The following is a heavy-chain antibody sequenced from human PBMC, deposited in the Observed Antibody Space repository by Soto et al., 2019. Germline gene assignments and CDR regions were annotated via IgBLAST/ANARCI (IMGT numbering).Heavy chain of an antibody. V-gene: IGHV4-31*03. J-gene: IGHJ4*02. D-gene: IGHD3-16*01. CDR1: GGSINSVNYY. Sequence: QVQLQESGPGLVKPSQTLSLTCSVSGGSINSVNYYWSWIRQHPGKGLEWIWYIYYSGSTHYNPSLKSRVTLSVDTSENQFSLKLSSVTAADTAVYYCAREGGDGVDYWGQGTLVTVSS. CDR2: IYYSGST. CDR3: AREGGDGVDY.